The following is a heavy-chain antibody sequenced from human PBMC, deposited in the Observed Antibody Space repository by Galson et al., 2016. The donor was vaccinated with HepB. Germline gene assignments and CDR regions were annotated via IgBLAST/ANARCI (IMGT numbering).Heavy chain of an antibody. J-gene: IGHJ6*02. CDR3: ARDLGDYRGMDV. CDR2: ISSSSTYI. CDR1: GFSFGLYW. V-gene: IGHV3-21*01. Sequence: SLRLSCAASGFSFGLYWMNWVRQAPGKGLEWVSSISSSSTYIYYADSVRGRFTISSDNAKNSVYLQMNSLRAEDTAVYYCARDLGDYRGMDVWGQGTTVTVSS. D-gene: IGHD4-17*01.